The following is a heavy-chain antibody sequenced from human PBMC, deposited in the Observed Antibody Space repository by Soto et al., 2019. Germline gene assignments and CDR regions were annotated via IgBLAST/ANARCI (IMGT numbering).Heavy chain of an antibody. CDR2: MNPNSGNT. CDR3: AREGYCISTSCKPLEY. Sequence: ASVKVSCKASGYTFTSYDINWVRQATGQGLEWMGWMNPNSGNTGYAQKFQGRVTMTRNTSISTAYMELSSLRSEDTAVYYCAREGYCISTSCKPLEYWGQGTLVTVSS. V-gene: IGHV1-8*01. D-gene: IGHD2-2*01. J-gene: IGHJ4*02. CDR1: GYTFTSYD.